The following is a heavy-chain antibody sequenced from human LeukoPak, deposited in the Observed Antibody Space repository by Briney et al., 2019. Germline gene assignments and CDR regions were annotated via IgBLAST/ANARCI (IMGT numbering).Heavy chain of an antibody. J-gene: IGHJ4*02. V-gene: IGHV1-2*02. CDR1: GYTFTGYY. CDR3: ASDSSGWYLLGY. D-gene: IGHD6-19*01. CDR2: INPNSGGT. Sequence: ASVKVSCKASGYTFTGYYMHWVRQAPGQGLEWMGWINPNSGGTNYAQKFQGRVTMTRDTSISTAYMEPSRLRSDDTAVYYCASDSSGWYLLGYWGQGTLVTVSS.